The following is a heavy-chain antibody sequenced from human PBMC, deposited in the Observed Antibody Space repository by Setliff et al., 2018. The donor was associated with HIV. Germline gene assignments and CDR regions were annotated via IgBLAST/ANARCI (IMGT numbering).Heavy chain of an antibody. D-gene: IGHD3-10*01. CDR3: ARARPDYYGSAVGDY. J-gene: IGHJ4*02. CDR1: GGSISSGSYY. Sequence: PSETLSLTCTVSGGSISSGSYYWSWIRQPAGKGLEWIGRIYTSGSTNYNPSLKSRVTISVDTSKNQFSLKLSSVTAADTAVYYCARARPDYYGSAVGDYWGQGTLGTSPQ. V-gene: IGHV4-61*02. CDR2: IYTSGST.